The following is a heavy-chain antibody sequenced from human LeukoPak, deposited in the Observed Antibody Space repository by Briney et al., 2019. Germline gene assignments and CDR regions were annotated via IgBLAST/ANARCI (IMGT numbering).Heavy chain of an antibody. D-gene: IGHD1-26*01. Sequence: PSETLSLTCTVSGGSISSYYWSWIRQPPGKGLEWIGYVYYSGSTNYNPSLKSRVTISVDTSKNQFSLKLSSVTAADTAVYYCAKDGGSYPRGAFDIWGQGTMVTVSS. CDR2: VYYSGST. CDR3: AKDGGSYPRGAFDI. J-gene: IGHJ3*02. CDR1: GGSISSYY. V-gene: IGHV4-59*01.